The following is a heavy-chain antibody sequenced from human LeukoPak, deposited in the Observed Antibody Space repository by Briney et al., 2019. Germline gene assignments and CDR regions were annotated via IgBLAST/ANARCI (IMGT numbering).Heavy chain of an antibody. V-gene: IGHV4-59*08. CDR1: GGSIGSYY. CDR3: ARLGYYYDSSGYLFDY. J-gene: IGHJ4*02. CDR2: IYYSGST. Sequence: SETLSLTCTVSGGSIGSYYWSWIRQPPGKGLEWIGYIYYSGSTNYNPSLKSRVTISVDTSKNQFSLKLSSVTAADTAVYYCARLGYYYDSSGYLFDYWGQGTLVTVSS. D-gene: IGHD3-22*01.